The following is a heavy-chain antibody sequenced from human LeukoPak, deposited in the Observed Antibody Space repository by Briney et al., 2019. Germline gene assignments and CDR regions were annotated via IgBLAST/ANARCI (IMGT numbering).Heavy chain of an antibody. D-gene: IGHD3-16*02. CDR2: ISSSGSTI. CDR1: GFTFSSYE. Sequence: GGSLRPSCAASGFTFSSYEMNWVRQAPGKGLEWVSYISSSGSTIYYADSVKGRFTISRDNAKNSLYLQMNSLRAEDTAVYYCARYDYVWGSYRPWYFDYWGQGTLVTVSS. CDR3: ARYDYVWGSYRPWYFDY. J-gene: IGHJ4*02. V-gene: IGHV3-48*03.